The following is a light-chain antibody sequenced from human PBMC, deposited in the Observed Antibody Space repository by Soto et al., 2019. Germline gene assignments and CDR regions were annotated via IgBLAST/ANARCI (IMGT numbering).Light chain of an antibody. CDR3: SSYTGSSTYVV. J-gene: IGLJ2*01. V-gene: IGLV2-14*01. CDR2: DVS. CDR1: SSDVGGYNY. Sequence: QSALTQPASVSGSPGQSITISCTGTSSDVGGYNYVSWYQQHPGKAPKLMIYDVSNRPSGVSNRFSGSKSANTASLTISGLQAEDEADYYCSSYTGSSTYVVFGGGTKLTV.